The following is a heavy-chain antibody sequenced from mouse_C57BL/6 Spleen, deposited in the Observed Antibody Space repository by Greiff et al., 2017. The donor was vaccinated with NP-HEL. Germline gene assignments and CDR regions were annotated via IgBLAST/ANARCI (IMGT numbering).Heavy chain of an antibody. CDR2: IYPGDGDT. Sequence: QVQLQQSGAELVKPGASVKISCKASGYAFSSYWMNWVKQRPGKGLEWIGQIYPGDGDTNYNGKFKGKATLTADKSSSTAYMQLSSLTSEDSAVYFCARYTTVVAHYYAMDYWGQGTSVTVSS. CDR1: GYAFSSYW. D-gene: IGHD1-1*01. CDR3: ARYTTVVAHYYAMDY. J-gene: IGHJ4*01. V-gene: IGHV1-80*01.